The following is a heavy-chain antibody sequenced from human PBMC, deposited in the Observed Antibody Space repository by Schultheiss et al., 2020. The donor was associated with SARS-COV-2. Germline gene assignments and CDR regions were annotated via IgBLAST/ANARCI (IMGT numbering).Heavy chain of an antibody. D-gene: IGHD3-10*01. V-gene: IGHV7-4-1*02. CDR3: SRDYGSGSYYGDNWFDP. CDR1: GHILSELS. J-gene: IGHJ5*02. CDR2: INTNTGDP. Sequence: ASVKVSCKVSGHILSELSMHWVRQAPGKGLEWMGWINTNTGDPTYAQGFTGRFVFSLDPSVSTAYLQISSLKAEDTAVYYCSRDYGSGSYYGDNWFDPWG.